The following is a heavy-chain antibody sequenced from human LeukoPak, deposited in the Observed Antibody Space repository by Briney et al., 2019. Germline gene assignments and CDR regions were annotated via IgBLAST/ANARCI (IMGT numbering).Heavy chain of an antibody. V-gene: IGHV3-21*01. CDR3: ARDRRYYGSGSYQPVDY. D-gene: IGHD3-10*01. CDR1: GFTFCSYI. Sequence: GGSLRLFCAASGFTFCSYIMNWVRQAPGKGLELVSSISSSSSYIYYADSVKGRFTISRDNAKHSLYLQMNSLRAEDTAVYYCARDRRYYGSGSYQPVDYWGQGTLVTVSS. J-gene: IGHJ4*02. CDR2: ISSSSSYI.